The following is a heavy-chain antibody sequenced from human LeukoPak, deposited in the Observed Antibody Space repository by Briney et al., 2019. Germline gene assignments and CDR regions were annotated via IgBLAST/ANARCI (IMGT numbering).Heavy chain of an antibody. CDR3: AREQLVTGEFDY. J-gene: IGHJ4*02. D-gene: IGHD6-13*01. CDR1: GGSISSGDYY. CDR2: IYYSGST. V-gene: IGHV4-30-4*01. Sequence: SQTLSLTCTVSGGSISSGDYYWSWIRQPPGKGLEWIGYIYYSGSTYYNPSLKSRVTISVDTSKNQFSLKLSSVTAADTAVYYCAREQLVTGEFDYWGQGTLVTVSS.